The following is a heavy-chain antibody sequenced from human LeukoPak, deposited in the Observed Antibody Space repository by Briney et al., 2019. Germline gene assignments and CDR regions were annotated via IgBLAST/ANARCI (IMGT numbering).Heavy chain of an antibody. D-gene: IGHD6-13*01. Sequence: GAALQISCQGFGYRFTSYWMGWERPMRGKGVEWMGVIYPGDSRIRYNPSFQGQVTISVDKSISTAYLQWVSLKASDTAMYYCACRDLTSTWSFPWGQGTLVTVSS. CDR3: ACRDLTSTWSFP. V-gene: IGHV5-51*01. J-gene: IGHJ5*02. CDR1: GYRFTSYW. CDR2: IYPGDSRI.